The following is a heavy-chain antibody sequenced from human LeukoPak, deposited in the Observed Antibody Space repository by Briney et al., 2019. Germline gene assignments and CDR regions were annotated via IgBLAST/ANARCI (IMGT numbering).Heavy chain of an antibody. V-gene: IGHV3-23*01. CDR1: GFSFSSYA. CDR2: ISGDGTRT. J-gene: IGHJ6*02. Sequence: GGSLRLSCAASGFSFSSYAMTWARQAPVKGLEWVSAISGDGTRTYYADSVKGRFTISRDNSKNTLYLQMNSLRAEDTAVYYCARESNHYYGMDVWGQGTTVTVSS. CDR3: ARESNHYYGMDV.